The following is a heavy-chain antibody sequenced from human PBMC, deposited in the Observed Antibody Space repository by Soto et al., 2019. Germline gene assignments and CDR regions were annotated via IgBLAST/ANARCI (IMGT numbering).Heavy chain of an antibody. D-gene: IGHD6-6*01. CDR1: GFTFTNYG. Sequence: ASVEVSCKASGFTFTNYGITWVRQAPGQGLEWMGWISAYKGNTNYAQKFQGRVTMTTDTSTSTAYMELRSLRSDDMAVYYCASRSGQLPYYFDYWGQGTQVTVSS. CDR3: ASRSGQLPYYFDY. J-gene: IGHJ4*02. V-gene: IGHV1-18*03. CDR2: ISAYKGNT.